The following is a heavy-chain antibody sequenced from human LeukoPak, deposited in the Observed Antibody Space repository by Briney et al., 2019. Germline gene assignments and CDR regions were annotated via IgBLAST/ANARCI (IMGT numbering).Heavy chain of an antibody. Sequence: SETLSLTCTVSGGSISSYYWSWIRQPPGKGLEWIGYIYYSGSTNYNPSLKSRVTISVDTSKNQFSLKLSSVTAADTAVYYCARHGLEGYSSSWTSLGAFDIWGQGTMVTVSS. CDR1: GGSISSYY. CDR3: ARHGLEGYSSSWTSLGAFDI. D-gene: IGHD6-13*01. V-gene: IGHV4-59*08. CDR2: IYYSGST. J-gene: IGHJ3*02.